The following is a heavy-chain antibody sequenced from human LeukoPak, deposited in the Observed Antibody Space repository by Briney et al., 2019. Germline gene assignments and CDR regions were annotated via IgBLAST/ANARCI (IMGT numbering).Heavy chain of an antibody. V-gene: IGHV3-23*01. J-gene: IGHJ4*02. CDR3: AKAGYSSSWYIRYFDY. Sequence: PGGSLRLSCAASGFTFSSYAMSWVRQAPGKGLEWVSAISGSGGSTYYADSVEGRFTISRDNSKNTLYLQMNSLRAEDTAVYYCAKAGYSSSWYIRYFDYWGQGTLVTVSS. CDR2: ISGSGGST. D-gene: IGHD6-13*01. CDR1: GFTFSSYA.